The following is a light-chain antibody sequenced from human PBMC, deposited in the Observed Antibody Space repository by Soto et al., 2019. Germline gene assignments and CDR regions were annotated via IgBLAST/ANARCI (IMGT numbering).Light chain of an antibody. CDR3: QQYGSSPPRT. CDR1: QSVNLN. J-gene: IGKJ1*01. Sequence: EIMMTQSPGTLSVSPGEGATLSCTASQSVNLNLAWYQQKPGQPPRLLLYGASTRATDVPDRFSGSGSGADFTLTISRLEPEDFAVYYCQQYGSSPPRTFGQGTKVE. CDR2: GAS. V-gene: IGKV3-20*01.